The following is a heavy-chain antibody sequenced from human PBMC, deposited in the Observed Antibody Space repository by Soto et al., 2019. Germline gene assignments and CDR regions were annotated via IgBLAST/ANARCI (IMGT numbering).Heavy chain of an antibody. J-gene: IGHJ5*01. D-gene: IGHD1-1*01. CDR3: AKVRQVCSANNCYFDP. Sequence: SETLSLTCTLSGGSVRAPDWWNWVRQSPDKGLEWIAEVHISGHSNYNPSLRSRVSVSIDSSKNQFYLNLNSVTAADTAIYYCAKVRQVCSANNCYFDPWGKGTQVTVSS. CDR2: VHISGHS. V-gene: IGHV4-4*02. CDR1: GGSVRAPDW.